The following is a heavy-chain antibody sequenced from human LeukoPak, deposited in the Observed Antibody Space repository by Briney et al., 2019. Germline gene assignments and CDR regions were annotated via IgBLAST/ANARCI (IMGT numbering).Heavy chain of an antibody. Sequence: GGSLRLSCVASGFTFSSHGMNWVRQAPGKGLEWVSGITSGTRTYYADSVKGRFAISRDNSKNTLYLQMNSLRAEDTAVYYCAKDPLGYYDSSGYIDYWGQGTLVTVSS. CDR2: ITSGTRT. CDR1: GFTFSSHG. V-gene: IGHV3-23*01. D-gene: IGHD3-22*01. CDR3: AKDPLGYYDSSGYIDY. J-gene: IGHJ4*02.